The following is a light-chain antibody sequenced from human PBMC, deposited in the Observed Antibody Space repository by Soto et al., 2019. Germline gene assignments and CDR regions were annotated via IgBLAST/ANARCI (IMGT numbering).Light chain of an antibody. V-gene: IGKV3-15*01. J-gene: IGKJ3*01. CDR3: QQYNNWPLT. CDR2: CAS. Sequence: ETVMTQSPATLSVSPGERATLSCRASQSVISTYLAWYQQKPGQAPRLLIYCASTRATGIPARFSGSGSGTEFTLTISSLQSEDFAVYYCQQYNNWPLTFGPGTKVDIK. CDR1: QSVISTY.